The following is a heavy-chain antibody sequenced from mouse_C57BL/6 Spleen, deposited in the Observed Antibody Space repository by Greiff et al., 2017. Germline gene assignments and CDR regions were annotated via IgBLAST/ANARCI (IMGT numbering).Heavy chain of an antibody. CDR3: AKNFITPYWYFDV. J-gene: IGHJ1*03. Sequence: QVHVKQSGPGLVQPSQSLSITCTVSGFSLTSYGVHWVRQSPGKGLEWLGVIWRGGSTDYNAAFMSRLSITKDNSKSQVFFKMNSLQADDTAIYYSAKNFITPYWYFDVWGTGTTVTVSS. D-gene: IGHD1-1*01. CDR2: IWRGGST. V-gene: IGHV2-5*01. CDR1: GFSLTSYG.